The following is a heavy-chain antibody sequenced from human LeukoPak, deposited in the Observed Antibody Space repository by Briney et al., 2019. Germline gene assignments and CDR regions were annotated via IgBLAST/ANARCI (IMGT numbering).Heavy chain of an antibody. Sequence: SETLSLTCGVYGGSFSGYLWNWIRQPPGKGLEWLGEINHSGSANYHPPLKSRVTISVDTSKNQFSLRLSSMTAADRGFYYCARGNHYDSGTFYRQFGLDVWGQGTAVIVSS. CDR3: ARGNHYDSGTFYRQFGLDV. J-gene: IGHJ6*02. V-gene: IGHV4-34*01. CDR2: INHSGSA. CDR1: GGSFSGYL. D-gene: IGHD3-10*01.